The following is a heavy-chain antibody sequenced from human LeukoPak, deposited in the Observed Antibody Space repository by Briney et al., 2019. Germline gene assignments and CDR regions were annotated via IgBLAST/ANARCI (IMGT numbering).Heavy chain of an antibody. CDR1: GYTFSSYG. CDR3: ARDHSYGGKELAY. J-gene: IGHJ4*02. V-gene: IGHV1-18*01. Sequence: ASVKVSCKASGYTFSSYGMSWVRQAPGQSLEWMGWISAYNGNTNYAQKFQDRVTMTTDTPTSTAYMELRSLRSDDTAVYYCARDHSYGGKELAYWGQGTLVTVSS. D-gene: IGHD4-23*01. CDR2: ISAYNGNT.